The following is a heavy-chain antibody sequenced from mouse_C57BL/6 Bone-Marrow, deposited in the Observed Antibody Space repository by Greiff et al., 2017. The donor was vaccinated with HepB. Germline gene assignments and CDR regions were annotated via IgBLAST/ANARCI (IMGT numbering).Heavy chain of an antibody. CDR2: IWTGGGT. V-gene: IGHV2-9-1*01. CDR1: GFSLTSYA. J-gene: IGHJ3*01. CDR3: ARGGACFAY. Sequence: VQLQQSGPGLVAPSQTLSITCTASGFSLTSYAISWVRQPPGKGLEWLGVIWTGGGTNYNSALKSRLSISKDNSKSQVFLKMNSLQTDDTDRYYCARGGACFAYWGQGTLVTVSA.